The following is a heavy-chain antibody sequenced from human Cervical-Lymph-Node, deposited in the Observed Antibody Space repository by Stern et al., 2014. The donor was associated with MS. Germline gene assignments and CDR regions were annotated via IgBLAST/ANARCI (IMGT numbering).Heavy chain of an antibody. Sequence: QDQLVQSGAEVKKPGSSVKVSCKASGDTINSYSINWVRQAPGQRLELMGSVIPVLGRHKSGKKFPGIVTISADKSTSTVNMEVSSLRSEDTAVYYCARDDPDRTANYYAMDVWGQGTTVIVSS. D-gene: IGHD1-14*01. CDR1: GDTINSYS. CDR3: ARDDPDRTANYYAMDV. CDR2: VIPVLGRH. J-gene: IGHJ6*02. V-gene: IGHV1-69*04.